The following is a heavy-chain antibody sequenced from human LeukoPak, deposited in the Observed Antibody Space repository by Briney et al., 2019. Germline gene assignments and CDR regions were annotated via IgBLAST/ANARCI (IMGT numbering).Heavy chain of an antibody. Sequence: SQTLSLTCAVSGGSISSGGYSWSWIRQPPGKGLERIGYIYHSGSTYYNPSLKSRVTISVDRSKNQFSLKLSSVTAADTAVYYCARSPPDYRYYFDHWGQGTLVTVSS. V-gene: IGHV4-30-2*01. CDR1: GGSISSGGYS. CDR2: IYHSGST. CDR3: ARSPPDYRYYFDH. J-gene: IGHJ4*02. D-gene: IGHD4-4*01.